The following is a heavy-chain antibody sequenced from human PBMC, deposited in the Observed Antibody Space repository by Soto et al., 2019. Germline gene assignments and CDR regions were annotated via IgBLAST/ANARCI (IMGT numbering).Heavy chain of an antibody. CDR2: ISAYNGNT. V-gene: IGHV1-18*01. J-gene: IGHJ4*02. Sequence: GASVKVSCKASGYTFTSYGISWVRQAPGQGLEWMGWISAYNGNTNYAQKLQGRVTMTTDTSTSTAYMELRSLRSDDTAVYYCAKDLGGNSGYDPIMAVGGQGTRVTVSS. D-gene: IGHD5-12*01. CDR3: AKDLGGNSGYDPIMAV. CDR1: GYTFTSYG.